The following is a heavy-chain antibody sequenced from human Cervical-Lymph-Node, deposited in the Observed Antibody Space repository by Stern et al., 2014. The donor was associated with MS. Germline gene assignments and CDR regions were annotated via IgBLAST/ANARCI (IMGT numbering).Heavy chain of an antibody. CDR3: ARAYNRGIAAAGFDY. V-gene: IGHV3-33*01. CDR2: IWYDGSNK. J-gene: IGHJ4*02. Sequence: VHLVESGGGVVQPGRSLRLSCAASGFTFSSYGMHWVRQAPGKGLEWVAVIWYDGSNKYYADSVKGRFTISRDNSKNTLYLQMNSLRAEDTAVYYCARAYNRGIAAAGFDYWGQGTLVTVSS. D-gene: IGHD6-13*01. CDR1: GFTFSSYG.